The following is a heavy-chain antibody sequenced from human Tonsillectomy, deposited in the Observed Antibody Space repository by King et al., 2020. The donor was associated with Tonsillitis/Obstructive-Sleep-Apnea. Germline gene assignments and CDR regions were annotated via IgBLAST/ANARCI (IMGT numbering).Heavy chain of an antibody. Sequence: PLQESGPGLVKPSETLSLTCTVSGGSISSSSYYWGWIRQPPGKGLEWIGSIYYSGSTYYNPSLKSRVTISVDTSKNQFSLKLSSVTAPDTAVYYCARRYYSSSWYVGDYWGQGTLVTVSS. CDR1: GGSISSSSYY. J-gene: IGHJ4*02. CDR2: IYYSGST. CDR3: ARRYYSSSWYVGDY. D-gene: IGHD6-13*01. V-gene: IGHV4-39*01.